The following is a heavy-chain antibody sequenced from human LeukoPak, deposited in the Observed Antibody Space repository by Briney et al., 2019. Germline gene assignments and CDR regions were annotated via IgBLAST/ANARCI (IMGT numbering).Heavy chain of an antibody. CDR1: GFTFSSYA. V-gene: IGHV3-23*01. Sequence: GGSLRLSCVVSGFTFSSYAMSWVRQAPGKGLEWVSGISADGGGTFYADSGKGRFTISRDNSKNFLYLQMNSLRADDTAVYYCAKDSPRIAVAGTFDYWGQGTLVTVSS. D-gene: IGHD6-19*01. J-gene: IGHJ4*02. CDR3: AKDSPRIAVAGTFDY. CDR2: ISADGGGT.